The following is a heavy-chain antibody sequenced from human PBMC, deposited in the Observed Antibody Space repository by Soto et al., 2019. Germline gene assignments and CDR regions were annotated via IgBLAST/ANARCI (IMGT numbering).Heavy chain of an antibody. D-gene: IGHD5-12*01. CDR3: AKDNSPYSGYNSFDY. Sequence: EVRLLESGGGLIQPGGSLRLSCAASGFTFSSYVMSWVRQAPGTGLAWVSGISGSGTNTYYADSVKGRFTISRDNSKNTLYLQMTSQRAEDTAEYYCAKDNSPYSGYNSFDYWGEGTLVTVSS. CDR2: ISGSGTNT. V-gene: IGHV3-23*01. J-gene: IGHJ4*02. CDR1: GFTFSSYV.